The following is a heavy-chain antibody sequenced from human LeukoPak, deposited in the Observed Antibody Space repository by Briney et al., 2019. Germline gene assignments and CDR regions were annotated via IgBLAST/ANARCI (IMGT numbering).Heavy chain of an antibody. V-gene: IGHV4-59*12. D-gene: IGHD3-10*01. CDR3: AREGPGGSGTYYSAFDI. J-gene: IGHJ3*02. Sequence: SETLSLTCTVSGGSISSYYWSWIRQPPGKGLEWIGYIYYSGSTNYNPSLKNRVTISVDTSKNQFSLKLSSVTAADTAVYYCAREGPGGSGTYYSAFDIWGQGTMVTVSS. CDR1: GGSISSYY. CDR2: IYYSGST.